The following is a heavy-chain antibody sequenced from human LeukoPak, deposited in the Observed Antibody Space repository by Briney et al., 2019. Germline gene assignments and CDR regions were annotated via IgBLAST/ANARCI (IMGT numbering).Heavy chain of an antibody. V-gene: IGHV3-23*01. Sequence: GGSLRLSCAASGFTFSSYAMSWVRQAPGKGLEWVSAISGSGGSTYYADSVKGRFTISRDNSKNTLYLQMNSLRAEDTAVYYCAKESPYDSSGYYSGQLYYFDYWGQGTLVTVSS. CDR3: AKESPYDSSGYYSGQLYYFDY. D-gene: IGHD3-22*01. CDR2: ISGSGGST. J-gene: IGHJ4*02. CDR1: GFTFSSYA.